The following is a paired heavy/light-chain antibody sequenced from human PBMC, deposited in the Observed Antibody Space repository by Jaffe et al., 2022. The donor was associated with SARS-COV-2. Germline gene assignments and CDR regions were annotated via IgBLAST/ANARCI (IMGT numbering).Heavy chain of an antibody. CDR2: IYYSGST. D-gene: IGHD5-12*01. Sequence: QVQLQESGPGLVKPSQTLSLTCTVSGGSISSGDYYWSWIRQPPGKGLEWIGYIYYSGSTYYNPSLKSRVTISVDTSKNQFSLKLSSVTAADTAVYYCARDEGSGYDLSEWVPARYWGQGTLVTVSS. J-gene: IGHJ4*02. CDR3: ARDEGSGYDLSEWVPARY. V-gene: IGHV4-30-4*01. CDR1: GGSISSGDYY.
Light chain of an antibody. V-gene: IGLV1-44*01. CDR3: AAWDDSLNGLYV. J-gene: IGLJ1*01. Sequence: QSVLTQPPSASGTPGQRVTISCSGSSSNIGSNTVNWYQQLPGTAPKLLIYSNNQRPSGVPDRFSGSKSGTSASLAISGLQSEDEADYYCAAWDDSLNGLYVFGTGTKVTVL. CDR1: SSNIGSNT. CDR2: SNN.